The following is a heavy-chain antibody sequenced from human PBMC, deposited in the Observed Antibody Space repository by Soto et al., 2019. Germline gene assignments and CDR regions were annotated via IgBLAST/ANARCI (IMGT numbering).Heavy chain of an antibody. Sequence: PGGSLRLSCAASGFTFSNYGIHWLRQAPGKGLEWVALISDDGSNKYYADSVKGRFTISRDNSNNTLYLHMNTLRAEDTAVYYCAKDILTGYYRRINWFDPWGQGT. V-gene: IGHV3-30*18. D-gene: IGHD3-9*01. J-gene: IGHJ5*02. CDR2: ISDDGSNK. CDR1: GFTFSNYG. CDR3: AKDILTGYYRRINWFDP.